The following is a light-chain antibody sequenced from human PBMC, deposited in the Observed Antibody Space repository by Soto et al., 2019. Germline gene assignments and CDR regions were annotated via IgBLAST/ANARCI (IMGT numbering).Light chain of an antibody. CDR1: QGISSY. CDR3: QQLNNYPIP. V-gene: IGKV1-9*01. CDR2: AAS. Sequence: DIQLTQSPSFLSASVGDRVTITCRASQGISSYLAWYQQKPGKAPKLLIYAASTLQSGVPSRFSGSGSGTEFTLTISSLQPEDFATYYCQQLNNYPIPFGQGTRLEI. J-gene: IGKJ5*01.